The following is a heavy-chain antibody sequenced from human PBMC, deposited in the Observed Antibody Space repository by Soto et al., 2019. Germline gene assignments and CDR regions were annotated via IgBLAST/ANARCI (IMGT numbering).Heavy chain of an antibody. D-gene: IGHD3-3*01. J-gene: IGHJ6*02. Sequence: PGGSLRLSCAASGFTFSSYAMRWVRQAPGKGLEWVSAISGSGGSTYYADSVKGRFTISRDNSKNTLYLQMNSLRAEDTAVYYCAKGQYDFWSGYYQAAYGMDVWGQGTTVTVSS. V-gene: IGHV3-23*01. CDR3: AKGQYDFWSGYYQAAYGMDV. CDR2: ISGSGGST. CDR1: GFTFSSYA.